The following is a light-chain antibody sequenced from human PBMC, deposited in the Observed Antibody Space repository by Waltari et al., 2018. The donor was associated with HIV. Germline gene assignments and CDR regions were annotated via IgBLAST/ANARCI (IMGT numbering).Light chain of an antibody. CDR3: CSYTSTTTSIL. CDR2: EVT. Sequence: QSALTQPASVSGSPGQSITISCTGTRNDIGTYNYVSWYQKHPGNVPKLLIYEVTKRPSGVSNRFSGSKSGNTASLTISGLQAEDEAAYYCCSYTSTTTSILFAGGTKLTVL. J-gene: IGLJ2*01. CDR1: RNDIGTYNY. V-gene: IGLV2-14*01.